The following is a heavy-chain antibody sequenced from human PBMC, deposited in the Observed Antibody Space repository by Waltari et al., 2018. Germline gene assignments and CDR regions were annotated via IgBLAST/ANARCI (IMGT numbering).Heavy chain of an antibody. CDR3: VRLEDCSGPGGNCYSADSFALDV. D-gene: IGHD2-15*01. Sequence: QVQLQQWGAGLLQPSETLSLTCAVYGGSFSAYYWGRLRPPPGKGLEVIGEINHAGNTHHNPSLRSRVTLLLDTSKSQFSLKVNLVTAADTAVYYCVRLEDCSGPGGNCYSADSFALDVWGQGTTVTVSS. CDR1: GGSFSAYY. J-gene: IGHJ6*02. V-gene: IGHV4-34*02. CDR2: INHAGNT.